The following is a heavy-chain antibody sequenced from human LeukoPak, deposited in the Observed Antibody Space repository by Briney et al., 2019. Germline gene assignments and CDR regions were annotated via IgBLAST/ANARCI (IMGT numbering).Heavy chain of an antibody. CDR3: AREGLAARRGAFDI. D-gene: IGHD6-6*01. V-gene: IGHV4-34*01. CDR1: GGSFSGYY. CDR2: INHSGST. J-gene: IGHJ3*02. Sequence: SETLSLTCAVYGGSFSGYYWSWIRQPPGKGLEWIGEINHSGSTNYNPSLKSRVTISVDTSKNQFSLKLSSVTAADTAVYYCAREGLAARRGAFDIWGQGTVVSVSS.